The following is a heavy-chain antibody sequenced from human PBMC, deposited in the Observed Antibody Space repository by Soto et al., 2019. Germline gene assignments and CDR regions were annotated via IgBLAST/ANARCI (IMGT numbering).Heavy chain of an antibody. Sequence: GGSLRLSCAASGFSFSTYSMNWVRQAPGKGLEWVSVIYSGGSTYYADSVKGRFTISRDNSKNTLYLQMNSLRAEDTAVYYCARLYSSSWSNWFDPWGQGTLVTVSS. V-gene: IGHV3-53*01. CDR2: IYSGGST. J-gene: IGHJ5*02. CDR3: ARLYSSSWSNWFDP. CDR1: GFSFSTYS. D-gene: IGHD6-13*01.